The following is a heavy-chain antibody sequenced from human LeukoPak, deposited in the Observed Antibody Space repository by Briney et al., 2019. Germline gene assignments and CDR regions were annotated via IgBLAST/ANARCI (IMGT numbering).Heavy chain of an antibody. CDR3: ARVGSILTGYSDAFDI. CDR1: GFTVSSNY. V-gene: IGHV3-66*01. CDR2: IYSGGST. J-gene: IGHJ3*02. D-gene: IGHD3-9*01. Sequence: SGGSLRLSCAASGFTVSSNYMSWVRQAPGKGLEWVSVIYSGGSTYYADSVKGRFTISRDNSKNTLYLQMNSLRAEDTAVYYCARVGSILTGYSDAFDIWGQGTMVTVSS.